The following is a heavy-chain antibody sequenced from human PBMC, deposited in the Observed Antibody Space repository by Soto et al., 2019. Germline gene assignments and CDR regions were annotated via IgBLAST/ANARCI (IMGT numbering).Heavy chain of an antibody. CDR3: ARSLAPGLEKDKYYYYYMDV. CDR2: IIPILGIA. D-gene: IGHD1-1*01. CDR1: GGTFSSYT. Sequence: QVQLVQSGAEVKKPGSSVKVSCKASGGTFSSYTITWVRQAPGQGLEWMGRIIPILGIANYAQKFQGRVTITADKPTSTAYMELSSLRSEDTAVYYCARSLAPGLEKDKYYYYYMDVWGKGTTVTVSS. J-gene: IGHJ6*03. V-gene: IGHV1-69*02.